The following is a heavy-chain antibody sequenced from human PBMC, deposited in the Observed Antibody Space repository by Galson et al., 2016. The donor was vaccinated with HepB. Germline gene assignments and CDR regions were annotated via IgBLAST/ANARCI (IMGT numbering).Heavy chain of an antibody. CDR1: GFTFSNAW. CDR2: ISSSSSYI. J-gene: IGHJ6*02. CDR3: ARAERLLRFLEWPYYYYGLDV. Sequence: SLRLSCAASGFTFSNAWMSWVRQAPGKGLEWVSSISSSSSYIYYADSVKGRFTISRDNAKNSLYLQMNSLRAEDTAVYYCARAERLLRFLEWPYYYYGLDVWGQGTTVTVSS. V-gene: IGHV3-21*01. D-gene: IGHD3-3*01.